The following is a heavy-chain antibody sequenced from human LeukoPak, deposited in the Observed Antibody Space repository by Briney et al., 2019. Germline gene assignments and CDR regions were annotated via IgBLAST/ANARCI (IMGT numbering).Heavy chain of an antibody. CDR3: ARGGGYASPIGY. Sequence: PSETLSLTCTVSGGSISTYYWSWIRQPPGKGLEWIGYIYHSGSTNYNPSLKSRVTISVDTSKNQFSLKLSSVTAADTAVYYCARGGGYASPIGYWGQGALVTVSS. CDR2: IYHSGST. D-gene: IGHD5-12*01. V-gene: IGHV4-59*01. CDR1: GGSISTYY. J-gene: IGHJ4*02.